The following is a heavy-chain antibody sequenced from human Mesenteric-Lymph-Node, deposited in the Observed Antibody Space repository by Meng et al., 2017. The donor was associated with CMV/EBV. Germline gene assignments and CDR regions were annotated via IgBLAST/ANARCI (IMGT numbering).Heavy chain of an antibody. V-gene: IGHV1-2*02. CDR1: RYSFTAYY. CDR3: ATYVYDSTSLDS. D-gene: IGHD3-22*01. CDR2: IHPDSGTT. Sequence: ASVKVSCKASRYSFTAYYVHWVRQAPGQGLEWMGWIHPDSGTTYSAQRFQGRVTMTRDTSISTAYMELSSLKSDDTAMYYCATYVYDSTSLDSWGQGTLVTVSS. J-gene: IGHJ4*02.